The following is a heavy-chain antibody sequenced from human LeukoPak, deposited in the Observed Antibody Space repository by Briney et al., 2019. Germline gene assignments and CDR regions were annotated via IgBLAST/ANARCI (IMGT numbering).Heavy chain of an antibody. CDR3: ARGSTGDKSNN. D-gene: IGHD7-27*01. CDR1: GGSISSGGYY. V-gene: IGHV4-31*03. Sequence: SQTLSLTCTVSGGSISSGGYYWSWIRQLPGKGLEWIGYIYYSGTTSYNPSLKSRLTISLDTSENQFSLKLSSVTAADTAVYYCARGSTGDKSNNWGQGTLVTLSS. CDR2: IYYSGTT. J-gene: IGHJ4*02.